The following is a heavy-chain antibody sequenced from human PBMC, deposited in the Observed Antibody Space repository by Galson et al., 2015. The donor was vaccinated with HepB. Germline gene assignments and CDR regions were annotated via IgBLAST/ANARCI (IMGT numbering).Heavy chain of an antibody. D-gene: IGHD3-10*01. CDR1: GGSFSGYY. Sequence: CAVYGGSFSGYYWSWIRQPPGKGLEWIGEINHSGSTNYNPSLKSRVTISVDTSKNQFSLKLSSVTAADTAVYYCARGYGSEDYWGQGTLVTVSS. V-gene: IGHV4-34*01. CDR2: INHSGST. CDR3: ARGYGSEDY. J-gene: IGHJ4*02.